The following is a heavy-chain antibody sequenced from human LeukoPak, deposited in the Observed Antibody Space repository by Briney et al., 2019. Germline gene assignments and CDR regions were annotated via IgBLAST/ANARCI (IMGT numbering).Heavy chain of an antibody. CDR3: ARDTIFGVVIPLGAFDT. D-gene: IGHD3-3*01. V-gene: IGHV3-74*01. J-gene: IGHJ3*02. Sequence: GGSLRLSCAVSGFTFKLYWMHWVRQAPGKGPVWVSRINDDGSDTTYADSVKGRFTISRDNSKNTLYLQMNSLRAEDTAVYYCARDTIFGVVIPLGAFDTWGQGTMVTVSS. CDR2: INDDGSDT. CDR1: GFTFKLYW.